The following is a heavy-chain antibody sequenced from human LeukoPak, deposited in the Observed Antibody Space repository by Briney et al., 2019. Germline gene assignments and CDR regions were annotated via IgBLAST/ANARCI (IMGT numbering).Heavy chain of an antibody. CDR2: IIPILGIA. Sequence: ASVKVSCKASGGTFSSYAISWVRQAPGQGLEWMGRIIPILGIANYAQKFQGRVTITADKSTSTAYMELSSLRSEDTAVYYCARGILEIAAAGTSLGYYMDVWGKGTTVTVSS. CDR3: ARGILEIAAAGTSLGYYMDV. D-gene: IGHD6-13*01. CDR1: GGTFSSYA. J-gene: IGHJ6*03. V-gene: IGHV1-69*04.